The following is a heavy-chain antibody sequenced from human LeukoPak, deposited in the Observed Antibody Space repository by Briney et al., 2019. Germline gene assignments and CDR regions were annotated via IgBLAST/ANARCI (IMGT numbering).Heavy chain of an antibody. Sequence: ASVKVSCKASGYTFTSYGISWVRQAPGQGLEWMRWISAYNGNTNYAQKLQGRVTMTTDTSTSTAYMELRSLRSDDTAVYYCARDQYDILTGYYKNPFGYWGQGTLVTVSS. D-gene: IGHD3-9*01. J-gene: IGHJ4*02. V-gene: IGHV1-18*01. CDR3: ARDQYDILTGYYKNPFGY. CDR1: GYTFTSYG. CDR2: ISAYNGNT.